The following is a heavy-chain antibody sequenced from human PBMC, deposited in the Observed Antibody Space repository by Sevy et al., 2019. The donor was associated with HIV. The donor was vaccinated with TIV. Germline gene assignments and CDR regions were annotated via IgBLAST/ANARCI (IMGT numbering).Heavy chain of an antibody. J-gene: IGHJ6*02. V-gene: IGHV4-59*01. Sequence: SETLSLTCTVSGDSISGYYWSWIRQPPGKGLEWIGYIYYSGSTNYNSSLKSRVAISVDTSKNQFSLKLRSVTAADPAVYYCARALQDYYYALDVWGQGTTVTVSS. CDR2: IYYSGST. CDR3: ARALQDYYYALDV. CDR1: GDSISGYY.